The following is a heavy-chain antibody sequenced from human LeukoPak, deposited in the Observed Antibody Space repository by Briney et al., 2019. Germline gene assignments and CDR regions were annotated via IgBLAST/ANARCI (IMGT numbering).Heavy chain of an antibody. J-gene: IGHJ4*02. V-gene: IGHV1-2*02. CDR1: GYTFTGYY. Sequence: ASVKVSCKASGYTFTGYYLHWVRQAPGQGLEWMGWISPNSGDTNYPQQFQGRATMTRDTSISTAFMEVSRLKSDDTAVYYCARGLSSSWSIDYWGQGTLVTVSS. D-gene: IGHD6-13*01. CDR2: ISPNSGDT. CDR3: ARGLSSSWSIDY.